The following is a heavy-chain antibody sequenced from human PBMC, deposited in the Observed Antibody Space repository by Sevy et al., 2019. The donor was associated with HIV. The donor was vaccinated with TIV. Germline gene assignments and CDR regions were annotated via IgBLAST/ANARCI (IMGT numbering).Heavy chain of an antibody. Sequence: GGSLRLSCAASGFTFSSYWMSWVRQAPGKGLEWVANIKQDGSEKYYVDSVKGRFTISRDNAKNSLYLQMNSLRAEDTAVYYCASPGWYSAFHIWGQGTMVTVSS. CDR3: ASPGWYSAFHI. CDR2: IKQDGSEK. D-gene: IGHD6-19*01. J-gene: IGHJ3*02. V-gene: IGHV3-7*01. CDR1: GFTFSSYW.